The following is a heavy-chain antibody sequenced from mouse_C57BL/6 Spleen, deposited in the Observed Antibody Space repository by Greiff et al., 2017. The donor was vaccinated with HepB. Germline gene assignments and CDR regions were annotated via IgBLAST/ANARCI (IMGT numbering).Heavy chain of an antibody. CDR3: AREDYGSLCY. J-gene: IGHJ2*01. CDR1: GYTLTSYW. D-gene: IGHD1-1*01. CDR2: IYPGSGST. Sequence: QVQLQQPGAELVKPGASVKMSCKASGYTLTSYWITGVKQRPGQGLEWIGDIYPGSGSTNYNEKFKSKATLTVDTSSSTAYMQLSSLTSEDSAVYYCAREDYGSLCYWGQGTTLTVSS. V-gene: IGHV1-55*01.